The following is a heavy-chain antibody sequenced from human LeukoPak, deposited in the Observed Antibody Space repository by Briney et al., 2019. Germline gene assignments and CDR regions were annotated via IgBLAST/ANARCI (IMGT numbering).Heavy chain of an antibody. J-gene: IGHJ4*02. V-gene: IGHV3-66*01. D-gene: IGHD6-13*01. Sequence: GGSLRLSCAASGFTVSSNYMSWVRQAPGKGLEWVSVIYSGGSTYYADSVKGRFTISRDNSKNTLYLQMNSLRAEDTAVYYCAKEPLFEQQLMPFDYWGQGTLVTVSS. CDR2: IYSGGST. CDR1: GFTVSSNY. CDR3: AKEPLFEQQLMPFDY.